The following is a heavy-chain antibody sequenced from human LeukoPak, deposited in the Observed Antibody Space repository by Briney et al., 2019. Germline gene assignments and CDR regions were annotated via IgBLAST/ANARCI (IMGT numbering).Heavy chain of an antibody. Sequence: GASVKVSCKASGGTFSSYAISWVRQAPGQGLEWMGGIIPIFGTANYAQKFQGRVTITADESTSTAYMGLSSLRSEDTAVYYCTIFRYQLRYPTRGFDYWGQGTLVTVSS. J-gene: IGHJ4*02. CDR2: IIPIFGTA. CDR1: GGTFSSYA. V-gene: IGHV1-69*13. CDR3: TIFRYQLRYPTRGFDY. D-gene: IGHD2-2*02.